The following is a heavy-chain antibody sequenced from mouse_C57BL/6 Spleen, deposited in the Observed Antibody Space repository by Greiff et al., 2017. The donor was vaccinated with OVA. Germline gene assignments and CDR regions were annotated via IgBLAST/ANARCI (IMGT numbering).Heavy chain of an antibody. J-gene: IGHJ4*01. CDR3: TRGRWDYAMDY. CDR1: GFTFSSYA. V-gene: IGHV5-9-1*02. D-gene: IGHD1-1*02. CDR2: ISSGGDYT. Sequence: EVKLVESGEGLVKPGGSLKLSCAASGFTFSSYAMSWVRQTPEKRLEWVAYISSGGDYTYYADTVKGRFTISRDNARNTLYLQMSSLKSEDTAMYYCTRGRWDYAMDYWGQGTSVTVSS.